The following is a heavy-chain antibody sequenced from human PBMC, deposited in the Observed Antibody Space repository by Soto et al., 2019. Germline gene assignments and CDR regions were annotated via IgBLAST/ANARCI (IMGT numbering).Heavy chain of an antibody. CDR3: MNYNSGWKY. CDR2: ISYSGST. D-gene: IGHD5-12*01. V-gene: IGHV4-39*01. Sequence: QLQLQESGPGLVQPSETLSLTCTVSGVSISSHGYFWGWIRQPPGKGLEWIGMISYSGSTYYSPSLKRRITIPADTSKNQLSLRLSSVTAADTAVFHCMNYNSGWKYWGQGTVVTVSS. J-gene: IGHJ4*02. CDR1: GVSISSHGYF.